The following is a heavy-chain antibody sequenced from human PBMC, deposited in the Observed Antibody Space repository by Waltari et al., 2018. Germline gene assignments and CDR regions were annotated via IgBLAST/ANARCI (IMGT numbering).Heavy chain of an antibody. CDR1: GASINSDF. D-gene: IGHD3-9*01. V-gene: IGHV4-59*08. CDR3: ARHFHYDILTGRLDNWFDP. J-gene: IGHJ5*02. Sequence: QVQLQESGPGLVKPSETLSVTCTVSGASINSDFWIWIRPPPGKGLEWVGYVSSTANPHYNPSLEGRATISKDTSKRQFSLKLRSVTAADTAVYYCARHFHYDILTGRLDNWFDPWGQGTLVTVSS. CDR2: VSSTANP.